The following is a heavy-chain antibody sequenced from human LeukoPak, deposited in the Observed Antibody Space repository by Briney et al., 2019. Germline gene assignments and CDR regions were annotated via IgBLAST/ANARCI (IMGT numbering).Heavy chain of an antibody. CDR2: ISYDGSNK. Sequence: GGSLRLSCAASGFTFSSYAMHWVRQAPGKELEWVAVISYDGSNKYYADSVKGRFTISRDNSKNTPYLQMNSLRAEDTAVYYCARGPASLAEYFQHWGQGTLVTVSS. CDR1: GFTFSSYA. V-gene: IGHV3-30*04. CDR3: ARGPASLAEYFQH. J-gene: IGHJ1*01.